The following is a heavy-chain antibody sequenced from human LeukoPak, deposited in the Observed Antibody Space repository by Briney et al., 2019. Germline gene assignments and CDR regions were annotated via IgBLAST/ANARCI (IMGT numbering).Heavy chain of an antibody. CDR3: ARSVTIFGVVIPYYYYMDV. V-gene: IGHV4-59*01. CDR1: GGSFSGYY. D-gene: IGHD3-3*01. J-gene: IGHJ6*03. CDR2: IYYSGST. Sequence: PSETLSLTCAVYGGSFSGYYWSWVRQPPGKGLEWIGYIYYSGSTNYNPSLKSRVTISVDTSKNQFSLKLSSVTAADTAVYYCARSVTIFGVVIPYYYYMDVWGKGTTVTVSS.